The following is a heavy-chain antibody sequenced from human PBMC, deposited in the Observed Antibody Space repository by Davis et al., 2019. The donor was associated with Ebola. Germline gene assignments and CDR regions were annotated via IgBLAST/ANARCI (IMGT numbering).Heavy chain of an antibody. CDR1: GFTFSSYA. CDR3: ARLQLWSFDY. J-gene: IGHJ4*02. D-gene: IGHD5-18*01. V-gene: IGHV3-23*01. Sequence: GESLKISCAASGFTFSSYAMSWVRQAPGKGLEWVSAISGSGGSTYYADSVKGRFTISRDNSKNTLYLQMNSLRAEDTAVYYCARLQLWSFDYWGQGTLVTVSS. CDR2: ISGSGGST.